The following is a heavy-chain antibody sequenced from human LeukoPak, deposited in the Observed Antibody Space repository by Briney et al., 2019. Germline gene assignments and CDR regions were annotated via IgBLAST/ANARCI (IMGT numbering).Heavy chain of an antibody. CDR3: ARDKGPQGFDP. Sequence: PSETLSLTCTVSGGSNSSYYWSWIRQPPGKGLEWIGYIYYSGSTNYNPFLKSRVTISVDTSKNQFSLKLSSVTAADTAVYYCARDKGPQGFDPWGQGTLVTVSS. J-gene: IGHJ5*02. CDR2: IYYSGST. CDR1: GGSNSSYY. V-gene: IGHV4-59*01.